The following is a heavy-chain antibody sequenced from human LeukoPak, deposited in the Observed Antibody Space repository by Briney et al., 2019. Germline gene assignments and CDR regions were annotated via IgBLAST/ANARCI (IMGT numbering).Heavy chain of an antibody. V-gene: IGHV4-59*12. J-gene: IGHJ4*02. CDR1: GGSISSYY. CDR3: AREWTYYYDSSGQGYFDY. Sequence: SETLSLTCTVSGGSISSYYWSWIRQPPGKGLEWIGYIYYSGSTNYNPSLKSRVTISVDTSKNQFSLQLNSVTPEDTAVYYCAREWTYYYDSSGQGYFDYWGQGTLVTVSS. CDR2: IYYSGST. D-gene: IGHD3-22*01.